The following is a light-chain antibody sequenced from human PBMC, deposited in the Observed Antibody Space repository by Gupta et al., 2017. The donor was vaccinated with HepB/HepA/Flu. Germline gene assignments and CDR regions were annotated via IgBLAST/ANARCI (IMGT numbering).Light chain of an antibody. J-gene: IGLJ1*01. V-gene: IGLV2-14*03. CDR1: TSDVGGYEY. CDR2: DVS. Sequence: QSALTQPASVSGSPGQSITIFCTGTTSDVGGYEYVSWYQKFPGKAPRLIIYDVSNRPSGVFSRFSGSKSGNTASLTISGLRTEDEADYYCSSYTSNSTRYVFGTGTKVTVL. CDR3: SSYTSNSTRYV.